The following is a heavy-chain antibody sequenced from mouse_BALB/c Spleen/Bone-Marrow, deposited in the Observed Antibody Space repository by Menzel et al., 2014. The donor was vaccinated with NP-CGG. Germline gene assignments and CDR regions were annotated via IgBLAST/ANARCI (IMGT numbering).Heavy chain of an antibody. CDR2: TDPETGTA. D-gene: IGHD6-2*01. CDR1: GFNIKDTY. CDR3: TRGHPLSAIVY. Sequence: VHLQQPGAESVKPGVSVNLSCTASGFNIKDTYMHWVKQSPEQGLAWIGWTDPETGTAKYDPNFQDKATITAATSSNTSYMHHSSLPSEDSAVYDCTRGHPLSAIVYCGEGTSLTVCS. J-gene: IGHJ4*01. V-gene: IGHV14-3*02.